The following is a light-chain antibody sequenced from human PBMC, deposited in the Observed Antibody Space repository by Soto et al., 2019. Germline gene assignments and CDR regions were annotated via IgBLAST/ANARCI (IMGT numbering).Light chain of an antibody. Sequence: EGVLTQSPVTLSLCPGERATLSCKASQSVSSSYLAWYQQKPGQAPRLLIYGASSRATGIPDRFSGSGSGTDFTLTISRLEPEDFAVYYCQQYGSSPRTFGQGTKVDI. J-gene: IGKJ1*01. CDR2: GAS. CDR1: QSVSSSY. CDR3: QQYGSSPRT. V-gene: IGKV3-20*01.